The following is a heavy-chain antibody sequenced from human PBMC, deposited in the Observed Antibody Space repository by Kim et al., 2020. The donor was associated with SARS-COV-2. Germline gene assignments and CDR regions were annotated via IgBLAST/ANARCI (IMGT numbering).Heavy chain of an antibody. V-gene: IGHV3-7*01. CDR3: ARGGSYSFEY. CDR1: GFNFREYW. Sequence: GGSLRLSCAASGFNFREYWMRWVRQSPGKVLEWVADLNEDGSEKFYMDSVRGRFTISRDNAKNSLFLQMNSLRAEDAALYYCARGGSYSFEYWGQGSLVT. D-gene: IGHD5-12*01. CDR2: LNEDGSEK. J-gene: IGHJ4*02.